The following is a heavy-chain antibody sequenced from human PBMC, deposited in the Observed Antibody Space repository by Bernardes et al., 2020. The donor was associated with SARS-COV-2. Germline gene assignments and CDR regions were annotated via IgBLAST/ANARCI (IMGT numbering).Heavy chain of an antibody. CDR2: IWYDGTNK. CDR1: GLTFSNYG. Sequence: GGSLRLSCVASGLTFSNYGMHWVRQAPGKGLEWVAVIWYDGTNKYYADSVKGRFTISRDNSKNTLYLQMNSLRAEDTAVYYCARDFWSGTYYFDYWGQGTLVSVSS. CDR3: ARDFWSGTYYFDY. V-gene: IGHV3-33*01. J-gene: IGHJ4*02. D-gene: IGHD3-3*01.